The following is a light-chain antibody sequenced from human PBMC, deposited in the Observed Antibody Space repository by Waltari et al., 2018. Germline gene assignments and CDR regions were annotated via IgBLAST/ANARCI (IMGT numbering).Light chain of an antibody. CDR3: QQYGSLPAT. V-gene: IGKV3-20*01. Sequence: EIVLTQSPGTASLSPGERVTLSCRASQSVGSSCLAWYQQKPGQAPRLVIYDASRRATGIPDRFSGSGSGTDFSLTISRLEPEDFAVYYCQQYGSLPATFGQGTKVEIK. J-gene: IGKJ1*01. CDR2: DAS. CDR1: QSVGSSC.